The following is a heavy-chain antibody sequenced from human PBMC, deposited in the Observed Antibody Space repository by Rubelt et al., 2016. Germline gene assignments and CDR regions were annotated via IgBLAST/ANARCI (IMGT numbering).Heavy chain of an antibody. CDR2: IYSGGST. J-gene: IGHJ4*02. CDR3: AKGHWEG. V-gene: IGHV3-53*01. Sequence: QGPRTGLEWVSVIYSGGSTYYADSVKGRFTISRDNSKNTLYLQMNSLRAEDTAVYYCAKGHWEGWGQGTLVIVSS. D-gene: IGHD1-26*01.